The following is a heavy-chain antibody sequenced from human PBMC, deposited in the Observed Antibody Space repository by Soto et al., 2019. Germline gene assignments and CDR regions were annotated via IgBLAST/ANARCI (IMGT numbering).Heavy chain of an antibody. D-gene: IGHD6-13*01. V-gene: IGHV2-5*02. J-gene: IGHJ5*01. Sequence: QITLKESGPTLVEPTQTLTLTCSFSGFSLTTSGVGVGWLRRAPGKALECLGIIYWDDDRRYNPSLKDRLTITKDTSKNQVVLSMTYMEPVDTATYYCAHRVPYSTSGDVGWFASWGQGTLVTVS. CDR2: IYWDDDR. CDR1: GFSLTTSGVG. CDR3: AHRVPYSTSGDVGWFAS.